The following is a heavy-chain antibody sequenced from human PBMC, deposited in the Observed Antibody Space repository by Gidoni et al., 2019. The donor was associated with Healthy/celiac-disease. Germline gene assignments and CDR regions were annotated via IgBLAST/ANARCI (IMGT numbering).Heavy chain of an antibody. D-gene: IGHD6-19*01. CDR3: ARAPYSSGWYSPDEVGYYYYGMDV. CDR1: GFTFSDYY. J-gene: IGHJ6*02. Sequence: QVQLVESGGGLVKPGGSLRLSCAASGFTFSDYYMSWIRQAPGKGLEWVSYISSSGSTIYYADSVKGRFTISRDNAKNSLYLQMNSLRAEDTAVYYCARAPYSSGWYSPDEVGYYYYGMDVWGQGTTVTVSS. V-gene: IGHV3-11*01. CDR2: ISSSGSTI.